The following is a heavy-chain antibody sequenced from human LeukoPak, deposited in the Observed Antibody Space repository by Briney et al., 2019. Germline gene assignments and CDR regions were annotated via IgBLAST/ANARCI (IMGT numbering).Heavy chain of an antibody. J-gene: IGHJ4*02. V-gene: IGHV4-59*12. CDR3: ARVSARGSY. Sequence: SETLSLTCSVSGGSIKSYYWSWIRQPPGKGLEWVGYLYYTGSTNYNPSLKSRVTISVDTSKNQFSLKLSSVTAADTAVYYCARVSARGSYWGQGTLVTVSS. D-gene: IGHD6-6*01. CDR2: LYYTGST. CDR1: GGSIKSYY.